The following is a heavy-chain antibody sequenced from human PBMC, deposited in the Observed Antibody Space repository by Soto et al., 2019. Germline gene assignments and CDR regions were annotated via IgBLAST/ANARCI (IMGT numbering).Heavy chain of an antibody. CDR2: IFYNGTA. CDR1: GGSVSSGSFH. Sequence: SETLSLTCSVSGGSVSSGSFHWSWIRQPPGKGLQFIGSIFYNGTANYSPSLKNRVSISIDTSQSQFFLQLISVAAADTAVYYCARIGGWYDIDFWGQGSLVTVSS. V-gene: IGHV4-61*01. J-gene: IGHJ4*02. CDR3: ARIGGWYDIDF. D-gene: IGHD6-19*01.